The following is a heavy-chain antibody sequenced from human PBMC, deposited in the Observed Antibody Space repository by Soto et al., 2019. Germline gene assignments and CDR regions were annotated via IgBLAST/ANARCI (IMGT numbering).Heavy chain of an antibody. CDR1: GFTFSSYG. Sequence: QVQLVESGGGVVQPGRSLRLSCAASGFTFSSYGMHWVRQAPGKGLEWVAVIWYDGSNKYYADSVKGRFTISRDNSKNTLYLQMNSLRAEDTAVYYCARAPEVLWSGAGFDPWGQGTLVTVSS. V-gene: IGHV3-33*01. J-gene: IGHJ5*02. CDR3: ARAPEVLWSGAGFDP. CDR2: IWYDGSNK. D-gene: IGHD3-10*01.